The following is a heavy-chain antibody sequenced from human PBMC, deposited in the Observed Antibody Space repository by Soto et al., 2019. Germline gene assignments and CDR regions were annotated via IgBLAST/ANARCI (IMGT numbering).Heavy chain of an antibody. CDR3: ARHISNFRYYYYAMDV. J-gene: IGHJ6*02. CDR2: IIPVFGTT. CDR1: GGTFRNYG. V-gene: IGHV1-69*13. Sequence: EASVKVSCKASGGTFRNYGIGWVRQAPGQGLEWMGGIIPVFGTTNYAQKFQGRVTITADESTSTAYIEVSSLRSEDTAMYYCARHISNFRYYYYAMDVWGQGTTVTVSS. D-gene: IGHD6-13*01.